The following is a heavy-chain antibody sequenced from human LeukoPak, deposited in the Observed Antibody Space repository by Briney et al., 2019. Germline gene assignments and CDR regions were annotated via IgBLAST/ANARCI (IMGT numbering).Heavy chain of an antibody. J-gene: IGHJ4*02. D-gene: IGHD6-19*01. V-gene: IGHV4-39*07. Sequence: SETLSLTCTVSGGSISSSSYFWGWIRQPPGKGLEWIGSIYYSGSTYYNPSLKSRATISVDTSKNQFSLKLSSVTAADTAVYYCAREGRGWSNPIDHWGQGTLVSVSS. CDR1: GGSISSSSYF. CDR3: AREGRGWSNPIDH. CDR2: IYYSGST.